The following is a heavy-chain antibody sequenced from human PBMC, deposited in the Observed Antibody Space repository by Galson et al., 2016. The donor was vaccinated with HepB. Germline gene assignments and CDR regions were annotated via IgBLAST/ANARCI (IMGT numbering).Heavy chain of an antibody. CDR2: IYHSGST. J-gene: IGHJ4*02. CDR1: GGSISNYY. V-gene: IGHV4-59*12. Sequence: TLSLTCTVSGGSISNYYWSWIRQPPGKGLEWIGYIYHSGSTYYNPSLKSRVTISVDTSKNQFSLELSSVTAADTAVYFCARDRSSGSGSFGYWGRGTLVTVS. D-gene: IGHD3-10*01. CDR3: ARDRSSGSGSFGY.